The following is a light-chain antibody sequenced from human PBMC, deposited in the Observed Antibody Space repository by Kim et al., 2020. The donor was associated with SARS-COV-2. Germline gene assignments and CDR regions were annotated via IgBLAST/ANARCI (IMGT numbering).Light chain of an antibody. V-gene: IGKV3D-20*02. CDR1: QSVSGNS. CDR2: DAS. Sequence: GERATLSCRASQSVSGNSLAWYQQRPGQAPRLLVYDASNRATGVPDRFSGSGSGTDFTLTISSLEPEDFSIYYCQQRNSWPPAVTFGGGTKVDIK. CDR3: QQRNSWPPAVT. J-gene: IGKJ4*01.